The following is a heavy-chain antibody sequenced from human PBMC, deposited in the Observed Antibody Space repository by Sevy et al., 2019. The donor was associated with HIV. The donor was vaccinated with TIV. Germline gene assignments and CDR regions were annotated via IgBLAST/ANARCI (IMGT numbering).Heavy chain of an antibody. Sequence: GGSLRLSCAASGFTFSDYYMSWIRQAPGKGLEWVSYISSSGSTIYYADSVKGRFTISRDNAKNSLYLKMNSLRAEDMAGYYCARGLGSSVYTAMVTLAVDYWGQGTLVTVSS. CDR2: ISSSGSTI. J-gene: IGHJ4*02. CDR3: ARGLGSSVYTAMVTLAVDY. V-gene: IGHV3-11*01. D-gene: IGHD5-18*01. CDR1: GFTFSDYY.